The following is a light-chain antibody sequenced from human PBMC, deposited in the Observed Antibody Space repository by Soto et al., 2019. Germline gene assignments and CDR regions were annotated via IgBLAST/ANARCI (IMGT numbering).Light chain of an antibody. CDR2: GAS. V-gene: IGKV3-20*01. Sequence: TRPLSKEERATFSCRPKQTVTSGYLAWYQQKPGQAPRLLIYGASSRASGIPDRFSGSWSGTDFTLTMSCLQPEDSALHNCQRYCSSPPTVAQGTKVDIK. J-gene: IGKJ1*01. CDR3: QRYCSSPPT. CDR1: QTVTSGY.